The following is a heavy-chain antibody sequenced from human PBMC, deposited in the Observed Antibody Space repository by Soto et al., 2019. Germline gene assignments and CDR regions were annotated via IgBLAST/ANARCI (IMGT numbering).Heavy chain of an antibody. J-gene: IGHJ6*03. Sequence: ESCRTLVNPRKTLTLTCTFSGFSLINLGGCVGCIVRPAGKALGWVALIYWDDDKRYSPSLKSRLTITKDTSKNQVVLTMTNMDPVDTATYYCAHSTTEGAGLRYFDWSPYYYYYMDVWGKGTTVTVSS. CDR3: AHSTTEGAGLRYFDWSPYYYYYMDV. V-gene: IGHV2-5*02. CDR2: IYWDDDK. D-gene: IGHD3-9*01. CDR1: GFSLINLGGC.